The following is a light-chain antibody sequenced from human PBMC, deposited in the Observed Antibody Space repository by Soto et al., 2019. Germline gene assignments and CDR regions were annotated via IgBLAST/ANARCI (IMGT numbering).Light chain of an antibody. CDR2: AAP. J-gene: IGKJ1*01. CDR1: QSINYY. Sequence: DIQMTQSPSSLSASVGDRVTITCRASQSINYYLNWYQQKPGKAPNLLIYAAPNLQSGVPSRFSGSGFGTDFTLTISNLQPEDFATYYCQQSFSMLWTFGQGTKVEMK. CDR3: QQSFSMLWT. V-gene: IGKV1-39*01.